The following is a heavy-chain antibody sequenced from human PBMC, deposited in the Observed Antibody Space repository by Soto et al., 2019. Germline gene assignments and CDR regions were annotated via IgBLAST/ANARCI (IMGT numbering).Heavy chain of an antibody. V-gene: IGHV1-69*12. D-gene: IGHD3-10*02. CDR2: IIPIVGTA. Sequence: QVQLVQSGAEVKKPGSSVKVSCKASGGTFSSYAISWVRQAPGQGLEWMGGIIPIVGTANYAQKFQGRVTITADESTSTAYMQVRSLRSEDTAVYSCARAMINVVRGVASTNLDYWGQGTLVTVAA. J-gene: IGHJ4*02. CDR1: GGTFSSYA. CDR3: ARAMINVVRGVASTNLDY.